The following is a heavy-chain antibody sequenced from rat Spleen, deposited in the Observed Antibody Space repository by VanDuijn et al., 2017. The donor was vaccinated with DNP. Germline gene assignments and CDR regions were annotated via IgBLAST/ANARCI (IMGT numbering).Heavy chain of an antibody. CDR2: ISPSGGST. CDR3: ATVGYGSPYYFDY. Sequence: EVQLVESGGGLVQPGRSLKLSCAASGFTFSNYGMHWIRQAPTKGLEWVASISPSGGSTYYRDSVKGRFTISRDNAKSTLYLQMDSLRSEDTATYYCATVGYGSPYYFDYWGQGVMVTVSS. V-gene: IGHV5-19*01. J-gene: IGHJ2*01. CDR1: GFTFSNYG. D-gene: IGHD1-3*01.